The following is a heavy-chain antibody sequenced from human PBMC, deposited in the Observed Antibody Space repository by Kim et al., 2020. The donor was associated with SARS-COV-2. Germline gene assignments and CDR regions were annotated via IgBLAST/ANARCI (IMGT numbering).Heavy chain of an antibody. Sequence: SQTLSLTCAISGDSVSSNSAAWNWIRQSPSRGLEWLGRTYYRSKWYNDYAVSVKSRITINPDTSKNQFSLQLNSVTPEDTAVYYCARDPENPYNWNDVGAFDIWGQGTMVTVSS. J-gene: IGHJ3*02. D-gene: IGHD1-1*01. CDR2: TYYRSKWYN. CDR1: GDSVSSNSAA. V-gene: IGHV6-1*01. CDR3: ARDPENPYNWNDVGAFDI.